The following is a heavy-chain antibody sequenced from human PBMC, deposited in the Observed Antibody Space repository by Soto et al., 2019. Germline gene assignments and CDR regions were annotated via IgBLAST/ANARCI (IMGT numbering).Heavy chain of an antibody. Sequence: QVQLVQSGAEVKKPGASVKVSCTGSGYTFRSYDIHWVRQATGQGLEWMGWVNPNTGNTGYAQKFQGRVTMTRDRAKSSAYMEVNSLTSEDTAIYYCARAYGAGAFDFWGQGTLVSVSS. CDR2: VNPNTGNT. J-gene: IGHJ5*01. V-gene: IGHV1-8*01. CDR3: ARAYGAGAFDF. CDR1: GYTFRSYD. D-gene: IGHD3-10*01.